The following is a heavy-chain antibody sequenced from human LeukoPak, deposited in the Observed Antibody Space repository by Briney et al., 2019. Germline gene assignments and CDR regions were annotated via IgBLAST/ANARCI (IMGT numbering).Heavy chain of an antibody. CDR3: ARVYCSSTSCSSPNDY. CDR1: GGSFSGYY. Sequence: PSEXLSLTCAVYGGSFSGYYWSWIRQPPGKGLEWIGEINHSGSTNYNPSLRSRVTISVDTSKNQFSLKLSSVTAADTAVYYCARVYCSSTSCSSPNDYWGQGTLVTVSS. V-gene: IGHV4-34*01. J-gene: IGHJ4*02. D-gene: IGHD2-2*01. CDR2: INHSGST.